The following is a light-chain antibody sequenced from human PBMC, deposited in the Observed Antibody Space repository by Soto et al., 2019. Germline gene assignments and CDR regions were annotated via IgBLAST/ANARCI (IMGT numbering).Light chain of an antibody. Sequence: EIVLTQSPGTLSLSPGERATLSCRASQSVSSSYLAWYQQKPGQAPRLLIYGASSRATGIPDRFSGSGSGTHFTLTISRLEPADFAVYYCQQYGSSPLLTFGGGTKVEIK. J-gene: IGKJ4*01. CDR1: QSVSSSY. V-gene: IGKV3-20*01. CDR3: QQYGSSPLLT. CDR2: GAS.